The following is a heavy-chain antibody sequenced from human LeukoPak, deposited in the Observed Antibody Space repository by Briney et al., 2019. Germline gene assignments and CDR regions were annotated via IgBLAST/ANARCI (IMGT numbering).Heavy chain of an antibody. D-gene: IGHD5-18*01. Sequence: PSETLSLTCTVSGGSISSGGYYWSWIRQHPGKGLEWIGYIYYSGSTYYNPSLKSRVTISVDTSKNQFSLKLSSVTAADMAVYYCARDHRVTFDYWGQGTLVTVSS. CDR1: GGSISSGGYY. V-gene: IGHV4-31*03. J-gene: IGHJ4*02. CDR3: ARDHRVTFDY. CDR2: IYYSGST.